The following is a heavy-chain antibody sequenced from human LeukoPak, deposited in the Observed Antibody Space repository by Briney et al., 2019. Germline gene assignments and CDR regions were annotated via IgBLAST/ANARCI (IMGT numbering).Heavy chain of an antibody. CDR1: GLTISGDS. CDR3: ARSRSYSLDV. Sequence: GGSLRLSCAASGLTISGDSMNWVRQAPGKGLEGVSYISSNSGIIQYADSVKGRFTISRDNAKKSLYLQMNSLRAEDTAVYYCARSRSYSLDVWGQGTTVTVSS. CDR2: ISSNSGII. V-gene: IGHV3-48*01. J-gene: IGHJ6*02. D-gene: IGHD3-10*01.